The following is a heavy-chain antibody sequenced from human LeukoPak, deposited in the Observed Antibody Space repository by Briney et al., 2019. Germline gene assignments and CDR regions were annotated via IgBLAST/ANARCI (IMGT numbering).Heavy chain of an antibody. CDR2: IGTGGDP. Sequence: GGSLRLSCAASGFTFSSYDRHWVRQATGKGLEWVSAIGTGGDPYYPGSVKGRFTISREHAQNSLYLQMNSLRAGDTAVYYCARGNYYGSGSYSNYYYYGMDVWGKGTTVTVSS. CDR3: ARGNYYGSGSYSNYYYYGMDV. V-gene: IGHV3-13*05. CDR1: GFTFSSYD. J-gene: IGHJ6*04. D-gene: IGHD3-10*01.